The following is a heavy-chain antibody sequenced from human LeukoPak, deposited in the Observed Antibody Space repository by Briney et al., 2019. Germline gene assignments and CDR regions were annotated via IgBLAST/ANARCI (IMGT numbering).Heavy chain of an antibody. J-gene: IGHJ4*02. V-gene: IGHV3-53*01. CDR3: ARGDFWSGDY. Sequence: PGGSLRLSCAASGFTVSSNYMSWVRQAPGKGLEWVSVIYSGGSTYYADSVKGRFTISRDNAKNSLYLQMNNLRAEDTAVYYCARGDFWSGDYWGQGTLVTVSS. D-gene: IGHD3-3*01. CDR2: IYSGGST. CDR1: GFTVSSNY.